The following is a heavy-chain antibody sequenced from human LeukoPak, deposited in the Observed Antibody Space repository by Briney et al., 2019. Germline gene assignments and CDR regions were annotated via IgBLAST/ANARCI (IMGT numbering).Heavy chain of an antibody. J-gene: IGHJ6*03. CDR1: GYTFTSYY. D-gene: IGHD2-8*01. CDR2: MNPNSGNT. Sequence: ASVKVSCKASGYTFTSYYMHWVRQATGQGLEWMGWMNPNSGNTGYAQKFQGRVTITRNTSISTAYMELSSLRSEDTAVYYCARRAYYCTNGVCHRRYYYYMDVWGKGTTVTVSS. CDR3: ARRAYYCTNGVCHRRYYYYMDV. V-gene: IGHV1-8*03.